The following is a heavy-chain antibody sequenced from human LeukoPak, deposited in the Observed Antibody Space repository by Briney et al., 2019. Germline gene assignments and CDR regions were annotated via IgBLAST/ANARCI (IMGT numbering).Heavy chain of an antibody. J-gene: IGHJ4*02. Sequence: SETLSLTCTVSGGSISSYYWSWIRQPPGKGLEWIGYIYYSGSTNYNPSLKSRVTISVDMSKNQFSLKLSSVTAADTAVYYCARAQYYLTGFDYWGQGTLVTVSS. V-gene: IGHV4-59*01. CDR3: ARAQYYLTGFDY. D-gene: IGHD3-10*01. CDR2: IYYSGST. CDR1: GGSISSYY.